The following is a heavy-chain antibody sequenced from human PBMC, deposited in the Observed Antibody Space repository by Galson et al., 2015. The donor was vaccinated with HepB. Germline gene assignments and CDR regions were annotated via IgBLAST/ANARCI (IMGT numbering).Heavy chain of an antibody. CDR1: GYTFSTYW. CDR2: IYPGDSDT. CDR3: ARHGMGSSGSSGYYYGMDV. Sequence: SLRLSCRGSGYTFSTYWIAWVRQMPGKGLEWMGIIYPGDSDTRYSPSFQGQVTISADKSISTAYLQWSSLKASDTAMYYCARHGMGSSGSSGYYYGMDVWGQGTTVTVSS. J-gene: IGHJ6*02. V-gene: IGHV5-51*01. D-gene: IGHD3-22*01.